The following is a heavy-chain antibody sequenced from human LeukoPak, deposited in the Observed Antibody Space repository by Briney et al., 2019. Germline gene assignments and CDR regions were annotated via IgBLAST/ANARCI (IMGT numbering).Heavy chain of an antibody. CDR2: IIPIFGTA. D-gene: IGHD3-22*01. J-gene: IGHJ5*02. CDR1: GYTFTSYG. CDR3: AGDSSGYRA. V-gene: IGHV1-69*05. Sequence: ASVKVSCKASGYTFTSYGISWVRQAPGQGLEWMGRIIPIFGTANYAQKFQGRVTITTDESTSTAYMELSSLRSEDTAVYYCAGDSSGYRAWGQGTLVTVSS.